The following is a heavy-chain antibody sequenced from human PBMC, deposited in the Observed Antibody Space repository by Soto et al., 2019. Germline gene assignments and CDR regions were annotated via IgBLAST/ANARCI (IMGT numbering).Heavy chain of an antibody. V-gene: IGHV1-8*01. CDR2: MNPNSGNT. CDR1: GYTFTSYD. D-gene: IGHD3-3*01. Sequence: ASVKVSCKASGYTFTSYDINWVRQATGQGLEWMGWMNPNSGNTGYAQKFQGRVTMTRNTSISTAYMELSSLRSEDTAVYYCARRPYDFWSGYYNSYYYMDVWGKGTTVTVSS. J-gene: IGHJ6*03. CDR3: ARRPYDFWSGYYNSYYYMDV.